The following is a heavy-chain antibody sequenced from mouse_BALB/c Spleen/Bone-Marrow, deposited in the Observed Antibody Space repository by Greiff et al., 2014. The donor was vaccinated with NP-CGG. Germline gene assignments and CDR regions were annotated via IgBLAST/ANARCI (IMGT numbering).Heavy chain of an antibody. D-gene: IGHD4-1*01. CDR2: ISSGGGST. J-gene: IGHJ3*01. CDR3: ARHGTGSWFAY. V-gene: IGHV5-12-1*01. Sequence: EVKLVESGGGLVKPGGSLKPSCAASGFAFSNYDMSWVRQTPEKRLEWVAYISSGGGSTYYPDTMKGRFTISRDNAKDTLYLQMSSLKSEDTAMYYCARHGTGSWFAYWGQGTLVTVSA. CDR1: GFAFSNYD.